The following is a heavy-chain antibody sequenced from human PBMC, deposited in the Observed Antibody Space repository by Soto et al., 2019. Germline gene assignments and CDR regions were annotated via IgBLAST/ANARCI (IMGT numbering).Heavy chain of an antibody. CDR3: VKLPGYCSGGSCYREDLMGYYYGMDV. V-gene: IGHV3-64D*06. D-gene: IGHD2-15*01. CDR2: ISSNGGST. Sequence: EVQLVESGGGLVQPGGSLRLSCSASGFTFSSYAMHWVRQAPGKGLEYVSAISSNGGSTYYADSVKGRFTIPRDNSKNTLYLQMSSLRAEDTAVYYCVKLPGYCSGGSCYREDLMGYYYGMDVWGQGTTVTVSS. J-gene: IGHJ6*02. CDR1: GFTFSSYA.